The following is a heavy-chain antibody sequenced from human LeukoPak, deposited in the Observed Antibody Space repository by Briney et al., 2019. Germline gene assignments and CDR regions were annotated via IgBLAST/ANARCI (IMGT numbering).Heavy chain of an antibody. V-gene: IGHV4-59*08. CDR2: IYYSGST. J-gene: IGHJ5*02. CDR3: ARRERDSSGLNWFDP. Sequence: PSETRSLTCTVSGGSISNHYWSWIRQPPGKGLEWIGYIYYSGSTQYNPSLKSRVTMLIDTSRNQFSLKLNSVTATDTAVYYCARRERDSSGLNWFDPWGQGTLVTVSS. D-gene: IGHD6-19*01. CDR1: GGSISNHY.